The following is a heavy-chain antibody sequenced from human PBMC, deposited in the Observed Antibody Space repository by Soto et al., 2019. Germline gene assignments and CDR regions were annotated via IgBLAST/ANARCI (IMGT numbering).Heavy chain of an antibody. J-gene: IGHJ4*02. D-gene: IGHD3-10*01. V-gene: IGHV3-23*01. Sequence: GGSLRLSCAASGFTFSSYAMSWVRQAPGKGLEWVSAISGSGGSTYYADSVKGRFTISRDNSKNTLYLQMNSLRAEDTAVYYCAKSGLTIWFGEVFFDYWGQGTLVTVSS. CDR3: AKSGLTIWFGEVFFDY. CDR1: GFTFSSYA. CDR2: ISGSGGST.